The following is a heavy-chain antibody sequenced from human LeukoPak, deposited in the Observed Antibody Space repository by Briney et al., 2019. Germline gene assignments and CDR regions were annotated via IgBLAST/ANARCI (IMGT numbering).Heavy chain of an antibody. CDR1: GFTFRSYW. CDR3: ARAQIVVVPGAIERGNFDY. CDR2: KKQDGSEK. D-gene: IGHD2-2*02. J-gene: IGHJ4*02. Sequence: QPGGPKSFSGAAPGFTFRSYWMSWVRQAPGKGLKWGANKKQDGSEKYYVDSVKGRFTISRDNAKNSLYLQMDSLRAEDTAVFYCARAQIVVVPGAIERGNFDYWGQGTLVTVSS. V-gene: IGHV3-7*05.